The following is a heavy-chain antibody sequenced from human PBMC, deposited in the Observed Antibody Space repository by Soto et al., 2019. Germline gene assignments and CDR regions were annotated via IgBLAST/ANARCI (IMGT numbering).Heavy chain of an antibody. D-gene: IGHD5-12*01. CDR2: ISSSSSTI. CDR3: ARGVEMATIWYFDL. J-gene: IGHJ2*01. V-gene: IGHV3-48*02. Sequence: EVQLVESGGGLVQPGGSLRLSCAASGFTFSSYSMNWVRQAPGKGLEWVSYISSSSSTIYYADSVKGRFTISRDNAKNSLYLQMNSLRDEDTAVYYCARGVEMATIWYFDLWGRGTLVTVSS. CDR1: GFTFSSYS.